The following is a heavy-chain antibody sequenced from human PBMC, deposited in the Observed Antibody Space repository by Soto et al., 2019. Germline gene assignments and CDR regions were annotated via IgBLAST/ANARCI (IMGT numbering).Heavy chain of an antibody. J-gene: IGHJ1*01. V-gene: IGHV4-31*03. Sequence: QVQLQESGPGLVKPSQTLSLTCTVSGGSISSGAYYWSWIRQHPGKGLEWIGYIYYSGSTYYNPSRMSRVTISVDTSKNQFSLKLSSVTAADTAVYYCAIYDRSGSRGVQHWGQATRVTVSS. D-gene: IGHD3-22*01. CDR3: AIYDRSGSRGVQH. CDR2: IYYSGST. CDR1: GGSISSGAYY.